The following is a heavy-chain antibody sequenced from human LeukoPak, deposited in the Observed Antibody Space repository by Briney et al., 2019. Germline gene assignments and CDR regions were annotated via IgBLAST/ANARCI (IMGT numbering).Heavy chain of an antibody. Sequence: SETLSLTSTVAGGSISSSGYYWGWIRQPPGKGLEWIASIYYSGSTYYNPSLKSRVTISVDTSKNQLSLKLSSLTVADTAVYYCARHEYSGSYYGLSWSDPCGQGTLVTVSS. CDR3: ARHEYSGSYYGLSWSDP. CDR1: GGSISSSGYY. V-gene: IGHV4-39*01. J-gene: IGHJ5*02. CDR2: IYYSGST. D-gene: IGHD1-26*01.